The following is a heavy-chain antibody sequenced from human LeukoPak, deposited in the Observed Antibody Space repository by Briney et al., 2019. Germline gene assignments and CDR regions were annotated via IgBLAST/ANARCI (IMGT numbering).Heavy chain of an antibody. Sequence: GGSLRLSCAASGFTFSDYYMSWVRQAPGKGLEWVSAISGSGGSTYYADSVKGRFTISRDNSKNTLYLQMNSLRAEDTAVYYCAKGYSSGCRAFDIWGQGTMVTVSS. CDR2: ISGSGGST. V-gene: IGHV3-23*01. CDR1: GFTFSDYY. CDR3: AKGYSSGCRAFDI. D-gene: IGHD6-19*01. J-gene: IGHJ3*02.